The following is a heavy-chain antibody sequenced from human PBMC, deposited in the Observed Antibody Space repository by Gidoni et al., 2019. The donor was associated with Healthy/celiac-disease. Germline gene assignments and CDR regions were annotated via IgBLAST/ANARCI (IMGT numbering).Heavy chain of an antibody. CDR1: GFTFSSYW. Sequence: EVQLVESGGGLVQPGGSLSLSCAASGFTFSSYWMGWVRQAPGKGLEWVANIKQDGSEKYYVDSVKGRFTISRDNAKNSLYLQMNSLRAEDTAVYYCAREVWLRSFDYWGQGTLVTVSS. J-gene: IGHJ4*02. V-gene: IGHV3-7*01. CDR2: IKQDGSEK. D-gene: IGHD5-12*01. CDR3: AREVWLRSFDY.